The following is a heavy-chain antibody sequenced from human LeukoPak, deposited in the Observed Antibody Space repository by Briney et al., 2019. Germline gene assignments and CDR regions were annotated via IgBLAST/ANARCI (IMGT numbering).Heavy chain of an antibody. V-gene: IGHV4-59*01. CDR3: ARDAYSSGFFFDY. J-gene: IGHJ4*02. Sequence: SETLSLTCTVSGGSISSYYWSWIRQPPGKGLESIGYIYYSGSTNYNPSLKSLVTISVDTYKNQFSLKLSSVTAADTAVYYCARDAYSSGFFFDYWGQGTLVTVSS. D-gene: IGHD6-19*01. CDR2: IYYSGST. CDR1: GGSISSYY.